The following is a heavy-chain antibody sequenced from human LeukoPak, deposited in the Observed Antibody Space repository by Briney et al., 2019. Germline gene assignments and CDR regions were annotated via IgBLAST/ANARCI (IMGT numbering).Heavy chain of an antibody. CDR3: ASRNQYCGGDCFWAFGI. CDR1: GFTFSSYA. V-gene: IGHV3-21*01. D-gene: IGHD2-21*02. CDR2: ISSSGSYI. Sequence: GGSLRLSCAASGFTFSSYAMTWVRQAPGKGLEWVSSISSSGSYIYYADSVKGRFTISRDNAKNSLYLQMNSLRAEDTAVYYCASRNQYCGGDCFWAFGIWGQGTMVTVSS. J-gene: IGHJ3*02.